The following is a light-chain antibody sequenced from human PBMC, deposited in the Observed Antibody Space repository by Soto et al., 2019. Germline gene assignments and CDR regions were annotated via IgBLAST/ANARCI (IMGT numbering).Light chain of an antibody. Sequence: EVVMTQSPATLSVSPGERATLSCRASQSVRSTYLVWYQQKPGQAPRLLIYGASNRATGIPDRFSGGGSGTDFTLTISRLEPEDFAVYYCQQYGSSPITFGQGKRLEIK. J-gene: IGKJ5*01. CDR3: QQYGSSPIT. CDR1: QSVRSTY. V-gene: IGKV3-20*01. CDR2: GAS.